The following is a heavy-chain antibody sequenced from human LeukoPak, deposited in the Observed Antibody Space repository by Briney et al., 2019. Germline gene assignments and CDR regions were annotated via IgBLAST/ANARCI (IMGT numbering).Heavy chain of an antibody. V-gene: IGHV1-18*01. D-gene: IGHD2-2*02. CDR2: ISAYNGNT. CDR1: GYTFTSYG. J-gene: IGHJ5*02. Sequence: ASVKVSCKASGYTFTSYGISWARQAPGQGLEWTGWISAYNGNTNYAQKLQGRVTMTTDTSTSTAYMELRSLRSDDTAVYYCTRDGGYCSSTSCYSILRFDPWGQGTLVTVSS. CDR3: TRDGGYCSSTSCYSILRFDP.